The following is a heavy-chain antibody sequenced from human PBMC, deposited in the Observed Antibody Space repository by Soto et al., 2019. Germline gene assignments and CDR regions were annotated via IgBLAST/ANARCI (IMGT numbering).Heavy chain of an antibody. CDR3: AHSFYEIDGYYYFDL. Sequence: SGPTLVNPTQTLTLTCTFSGFSFGTSGVGVGWIRQPPGKALEWLALIYWDDDKRYSPSLKTRLTISRDTSRNQVVLTMADMDPVDTATYYCAHSFYEIDGYYYFDLWGQGTVVTVSS. V-gene: IGHV2-5*02. CDR1: GFSFGTSGVG. D-gene: IGHD3-22*01. CDR2: IYWDDDK. J-gene: IGHJ4*02.